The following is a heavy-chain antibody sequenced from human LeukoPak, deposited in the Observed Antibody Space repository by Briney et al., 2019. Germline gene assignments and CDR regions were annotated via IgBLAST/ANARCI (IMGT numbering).Heavy chain of an antibody. V-gene: IGHV1-69*13. CDR2: IIPIFGTE. J-gene: IGHJ4*02. Sequence: SVKVSCKASVGTFSSYAISWVRQAPGQGLEWMGGIIPIFGTENYAQKFQGRVTITADESTSTAYMELSRLRSEDTAVYYCARDVNSYGYDYWGQGTLVTVSS. CDR1: VGTFSSYA. CDR3: ARDVNSYGYDY. D-gene: IGHD5-18*01.